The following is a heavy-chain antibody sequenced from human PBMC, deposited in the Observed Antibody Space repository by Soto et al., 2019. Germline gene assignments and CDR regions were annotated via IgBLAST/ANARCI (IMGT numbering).Heavy chain of an antibody. J-gene: IGHJ6*02. CDR1: GYTFTSYY. V-gene: IGHV1-46*01. D-gene: IGHD3-10*01. CDR3: ARESRVRGVIIVLRYYYGMYV. Sequence: GASVKVSCKASGYTFTSYYMHWVRQAPGQGLEWMGIINPSGGSTSYAQKFQGRVTMTRDTSTSTVYMEPSSLRSEDTAVYYCARESRVRGVIIVLRYYYGMYVWGQGTTVTVSS. CDR2: INPSGGST.